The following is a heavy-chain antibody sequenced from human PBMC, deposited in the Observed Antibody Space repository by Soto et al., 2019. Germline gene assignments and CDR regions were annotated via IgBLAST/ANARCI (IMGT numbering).Heavy chain of an antibody. D-gene: IGHD2-2*01. CDR2: MNPNSGNT. CDR1: GYTFTSYD. Sequence: ASVKVSCKASGYTFTSYDINWVRRATGQGHEWMGWMNPNSGNTGYAQKFQGRVTMTRNTFISTAYMELSSLRSEDTAVYYCARGLRNIVVVPAGYWFDPWGQGTLVTVSS. CDR3: ARGLRNIVVVPAGYWFDP. J-gene: IGHJ5*02. V-gene: IGHV1-8*01.